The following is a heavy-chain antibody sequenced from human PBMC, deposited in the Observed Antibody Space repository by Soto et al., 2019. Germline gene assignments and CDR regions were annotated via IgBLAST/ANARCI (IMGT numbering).Heavy chain of an antibody. D-gene: IGHD2-8*02. V-gene: IGHV3-33*01. CDR3: VRASGPFDY. CDR1: GFIFSTYG. Sequence: QVQLVESGGGVVQPGGSLRISCVASGFIFSTYGMHWVRQAPGKGLEWVAVIWFDGGTKYFADSVKGRFTISRDNSKNTLYLQMNSLRAEDTAVYYCVRASGPFDYWGQGTLVTVSS. CDR2: IWFDGGTK. J-gene: IGHJ4*02.